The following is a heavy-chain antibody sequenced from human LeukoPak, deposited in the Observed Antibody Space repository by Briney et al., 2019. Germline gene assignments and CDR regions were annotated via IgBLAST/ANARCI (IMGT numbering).Heavy chain of an antibody. V-gene: IGHV4-59*01. Sequence: PSETLSLTCTVSGGSISSYYWSWIRQPPGKGLEWIGYIYYSGSTNYNPSLKSRVTISVDTSKNQFSLKPSSVTAADTAVYYCARMRGPVAGTVDYWGQGTLVTVSS. CDR2: IYYSGST. CDR3: ARMRGPVAGTVDY. D-gene: IGHD6-19*01. J-gene: IGHJ4*02. CDR1: GGSISSYY.